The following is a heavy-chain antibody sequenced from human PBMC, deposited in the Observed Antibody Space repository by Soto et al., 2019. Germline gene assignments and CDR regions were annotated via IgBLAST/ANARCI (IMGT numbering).Heavy chain of an antibody. CDR1: GGSISSGGSS. Sequence: QLQLQESGSGLVKPSQTLSLTCAVSGGSISSGGSSWSWIRQPPGKGLEWIGYIYHSGSTYYNQSLKSRVTISVDRSKNQFYLKLSSVTAADTAVYYCARAGDSSGPVALGYWGQGTLVTVSS. CDR2: IYHSGST. J-gene: IGHJ4*02. V-gene: IGHV4-30-2*01. D-gene: IGHD6-19*01. CDR3: ARAGDSSGPVALGY.